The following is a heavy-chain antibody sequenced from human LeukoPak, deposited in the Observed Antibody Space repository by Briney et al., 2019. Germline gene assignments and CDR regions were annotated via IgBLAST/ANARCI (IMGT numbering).Heavy chain of an antibody. J-gene: IGHJ4*02. D-gene: IGHD5-18*01. Sequence: GGSLRLSCVASGFTFSNSDMHWVRQATGKGLEWVSAIGAGGSTYYSGSVKGRFTISRDNSKNSLYLQMNSLRTEDTALYYCAKDKNTAMAPDYWGQGTLVTVSS. CDR2: IGAGGST. CDR1: GFTFSNSD. CDR3: AKDKNTAMAPDY. V-gene: IGHV3-13*04.